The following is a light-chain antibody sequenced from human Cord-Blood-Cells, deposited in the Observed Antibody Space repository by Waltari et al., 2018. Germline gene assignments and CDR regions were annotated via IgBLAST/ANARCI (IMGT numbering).Light chain of an antibody. V-gene: IGKV4-1*01. CDR3: QQYYSTPPT. Sequence: DIVMTQSPDSLAVSLGERATINCKSSQSVLYSTSKKNYLALYQQKPGQPPKLLIYWASTRESGVPDRFSGSGSGTDFTLTISSLQAEDVAVYYCQQYYSTPPTFGQGTKVEIK. J-gene: IGKJ1*01. CDR2: WAS. CDR1: QSVLYSTSKKNY.